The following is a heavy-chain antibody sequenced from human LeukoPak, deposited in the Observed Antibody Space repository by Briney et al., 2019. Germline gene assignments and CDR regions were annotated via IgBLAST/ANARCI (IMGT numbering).Heavy chain of an antibody. V-gene: IGHV4-59*01. CDR1: GGSISSYY. D-gene: IGHD1-1*01. CDR2: IYYNGST. Sequence: PSETLSLTCTVSGGSISSYYWSWIRQPPGKGLEWIGYIYYNGSTNYTPSLKSRVTISLDTSKNQFSLKVSSVTAADTAVYYCARGNWYLDYWGQGTLVTVSS. J-gene: IGHJ4*02. CDR3: ARGNWYLDY.